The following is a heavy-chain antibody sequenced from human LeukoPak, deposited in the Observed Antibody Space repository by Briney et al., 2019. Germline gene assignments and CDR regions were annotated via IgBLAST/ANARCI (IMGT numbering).Heavy chain of an antibody. CDR1: GFTFSNYN. D-gene: IGHD2-2*01. Sequence: PGGSLRLSCAASGFTFSNYNMNWVRQAPGKGLEWVSSISSTSSYIYYADSVKGRFTISRDNSRNTLYLQMNSLRAEDTAVCYCAKGVVVAPDVTPFDYWGQGTLVTVSS. CDR3: AKGVVVAPDVTPFDY. V-gene: IGHV3-21*04. J-gene: IGHJ4*02. CDR2: ISSTSSYI.